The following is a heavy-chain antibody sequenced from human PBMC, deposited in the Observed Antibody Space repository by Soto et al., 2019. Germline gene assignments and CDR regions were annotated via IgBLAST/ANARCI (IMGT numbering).Heavy chain of an antibody. CDR2: IYHSGST. D-gene: IGHD3-22*01. Sequence: SETLSLTCAVSGYSISSGYYWGWIRQPPGKGLEWIGSIYHSGSTYYNPSLKSRVTISVDTSKNQFSLKLSSVTAADTAVYYCARVYYDSGAYYYDYFDYWGQGTRVTVSS. J-gene: IGHJ4*02. CDR1: GYSISSGYY. V-gene: IGHV4-38-2*01. CDR3: ARVYYDSGAYYYDYFDY.